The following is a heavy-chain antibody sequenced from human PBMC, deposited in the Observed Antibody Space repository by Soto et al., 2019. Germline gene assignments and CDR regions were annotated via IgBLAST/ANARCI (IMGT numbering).Heavy chain of an antibody. CDR2: ISSSSSYI. CDR3: AISPSQGGWFDP. D-gene: IGHD3-16*01. CDR1: GFAFSASS. J-gene: IGHJ5*02. Sequence: PGGSLRLSCAASGFAFSASSMNWVRQAPGKGLEWVSSISSSSSYIYYADSVKGRFTISRDNAKNSLYLQMNSLRAEDTAVYYFAISPSQGGWFDPCGQGTLLPVSS. V-gene: IGHV3-21*01.